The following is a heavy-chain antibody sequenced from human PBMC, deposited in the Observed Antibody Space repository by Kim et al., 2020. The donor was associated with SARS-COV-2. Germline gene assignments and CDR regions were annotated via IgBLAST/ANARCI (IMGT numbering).Heavy chain of an antibody. Sequence: ADSVKGRFTISRDNSKNTLYLQMNRLRGEDTAVYYCAKDPYPGYSSGWFDYWGQGTLVTVSS. V-gene: IGHV3-30*02. J-gene: IGHJ5*01. CDR3: AKDPYPGYSSGWFDY. D-gene: IGHD6-19*01.